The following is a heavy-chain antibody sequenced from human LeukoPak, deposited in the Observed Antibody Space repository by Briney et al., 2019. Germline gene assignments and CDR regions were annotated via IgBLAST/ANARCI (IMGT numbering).Heavy chain of an antibody. D-gene: IGHD3-10*01. CDR3: ARVLVRGVMFDY. V-gene: IGHV4-31*03. CDR2: IYYSGST. J-gene: IGHJ4*02. CDR1: GGSISSGGYY. Sequence: PSETLSLTCTVSGGSISSGGYYWSWIRQHAGKGLEWIGYIYYSGSTYYNPSLKSRVTISVDTSKNQFSLKLSSVTAADTAVYYCARVLVRGVMFDYWGQGTLVTVSS.